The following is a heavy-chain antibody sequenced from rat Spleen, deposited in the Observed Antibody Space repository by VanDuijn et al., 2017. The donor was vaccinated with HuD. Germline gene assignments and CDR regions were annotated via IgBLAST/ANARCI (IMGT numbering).Heavy chain of an antibody. V-gene: IGHV3-1*01. D-gene: IGHD1-12*01. Sequence: EVQLQESGPGLVKPSQSLSLTCSVTNYSITSNYWGWIRQFPGTKMDWMGYINYSGSTSYNPSLKSRIPITRDTSKNQFFLQLNSVTTVDTATYYCARQGGIVMPTSGYWYFDFWGPGTMVTVSS. CDR2: INYSGST. J-gene: IGHJ1*01. CDR1: NYSITSNY. CDR3: ARQGGIVMPTSGYWYFDF.